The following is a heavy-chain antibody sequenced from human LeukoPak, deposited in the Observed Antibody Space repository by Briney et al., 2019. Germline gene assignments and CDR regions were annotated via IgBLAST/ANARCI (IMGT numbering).Heavy chain of an antibody. CDR1: GGSISSYC. J-gene: IGHJ4*02. V-gene: IGHV4-59*01. D-gene: IGHD3-22*01. CDR3: AREFSDSSGYYPL. CDR2: IYYSGST. Sequence: SETLSLTCTVSGGSISSYCWSWIRQPPGKGLEWIGYIYYSGSTNYNPSLKSRVTISVDTSKNQFSLKLSSVTAADTAVYYCAREFSDSSGYYPLWGQGTLVTVSS.